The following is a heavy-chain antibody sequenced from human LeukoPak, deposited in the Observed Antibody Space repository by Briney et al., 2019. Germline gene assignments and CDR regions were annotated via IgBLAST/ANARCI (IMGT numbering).Heavy chain of an antibody. Sequence: ASVKVSCKASGYTFTSYGISWVRQAPGQGLEWMGWISAYNGNTNYAQKLQGRVTMTTDTSTSTAYMELRSLRSDDTAVYYCARAGLSGSYYDGIDYWGQGTLVTVSS. D-gene: IGHD1-26*01. CDR2: ISAYNGNT. CDR1: GYTFTSYG. J-gene: IGHJ4*02. CDR3: ARAGLSGSYYDGIDY. V-gene: IGHV1-18*01.